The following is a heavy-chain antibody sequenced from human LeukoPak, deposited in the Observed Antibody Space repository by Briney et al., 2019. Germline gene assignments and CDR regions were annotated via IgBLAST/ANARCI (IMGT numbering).Heavy chain of an antibody. J-gene: IGHJ3*02. D-gene: IGHD3-16*02. CDR3: AADSDSRVRLGELSSDLEAFDI. Sequence: ASVRVSCKVSGYTLTDLSVHWVRQTPGKGLEWMGGFDPEDGETIYAQKFQGRVTMTEDTSTDTAYMELSSLRSEDTAVYYCAADSDSRVRLGELSSDLEAFDIWGQGTLVTVSS. V-gene: IGHV1-24*01. CDR2: FDPEDGET. CDR1: GYTLTDLS.